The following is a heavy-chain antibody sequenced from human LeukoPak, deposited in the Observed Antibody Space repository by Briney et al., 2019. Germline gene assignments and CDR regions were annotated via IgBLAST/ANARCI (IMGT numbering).Heavy chain of an antibody. Sequence: KPSETLSLTCTVSGNSISSGDYYWSWIRQPAGKGLEWIGRVYTSGSTNYNPSLKSRVTISVDTSKNQFSLRLSSVTAADTALYYCARSSCPGGSCYDNRGYFDYWGQGTLVTVSS. D-gene: IGHD2-15*01. CDR2: VYTSGST. CDR3: ARSSCPGGSCYDNRGYFDY. V-gene: IGHV4-61*02. CDR1: GNSISSGDYY. J-gene: IGHJ4*02.